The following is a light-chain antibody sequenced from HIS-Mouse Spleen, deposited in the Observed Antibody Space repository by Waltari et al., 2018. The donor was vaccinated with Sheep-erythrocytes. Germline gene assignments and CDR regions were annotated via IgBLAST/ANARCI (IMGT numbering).Light chain of an antibody. V-gene: IGKV1-39*01. Sequence: DIQMTQSPSSLSASVGDRVTITCRASQSISSYLNWYQQKPGKAPKLLIYAASSLQSGGPSRFSGRGSGTDFTLTISSLQPEDFATYYCQQSYSTPPLTFGGGTKVEIK. CDR3: QQSYSTPPLT. CDR1: QSISSY. CDR2: AAS. J-gene: IGKJ4*01.